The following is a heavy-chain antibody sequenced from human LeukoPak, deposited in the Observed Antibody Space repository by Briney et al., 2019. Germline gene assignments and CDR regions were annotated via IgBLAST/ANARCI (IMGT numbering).Heavy chain of an antibody. Sequence: AGGSLRLSCAASGFTSSSYAMSWVRQAPGKGLEWVSGFSSSGDNIYYADSVKGRFTISRDESKNTLFLQMNSLRAEDTAVYYCAKSRDPYCSNGICYERRYYFDYWGQGTLVTVSS. CDR3: AKSRDPYCSNGICYERRYYFDY. CDR2: FSSSGDNI. CDR1: GFTSSSYA. J-gene: IGHJ4*02. V-gene: IGHV3-23*01. D-gene: IGHD2-8*01.